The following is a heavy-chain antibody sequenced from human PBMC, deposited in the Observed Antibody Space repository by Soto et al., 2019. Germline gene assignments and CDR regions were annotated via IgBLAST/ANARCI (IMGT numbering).Heavy chain of an antibody. V-gene: IGHV4-59*01. CDR3: AREGYSSSWYYYYAMDV. D-gene: IGHD6-13*01. CDR1: GGSIGSYY. Sequence: QVQLQESGPGLVKPSETLSLTCTVSGGSIGSYYWNWIRQPPGKGLEWIGYIYYSGSTNYNPSLKSRVTISVDTSKNQCSLKLSSVTAADTAVYYCAREGYSSSWYYYYAMDVWGQGTTVTVSS. J-gene: IGHJ6*02. CDR2: IYYSGST.